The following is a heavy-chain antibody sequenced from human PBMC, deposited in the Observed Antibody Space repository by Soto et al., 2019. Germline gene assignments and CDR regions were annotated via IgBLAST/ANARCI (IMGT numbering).Heavy chain of an antibody. D-gene: IGHD2-2*02. CDR3: VSLSLPILSSYYSPVDV. CDR2: ISYDGINR. J-gene: IGHJ6*02. Sequence: GGSLRLSCAASGFTFNDFSMHWVRQAPGKGLEWVAVISYDGINRYFADSVKGRFTISRDNSKNTLHLQMNSLRVEDTAVYYCVSLSLPILSSYYSPVDVWGQGTTVTVSS. V-gene: IGHV3-30-3*01. CDR1: GFTFNDFS.